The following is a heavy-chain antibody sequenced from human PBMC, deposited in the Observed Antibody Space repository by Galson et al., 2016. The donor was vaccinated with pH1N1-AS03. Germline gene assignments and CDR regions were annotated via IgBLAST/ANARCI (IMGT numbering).Heavy chain of an antibody. J-gene: IGHJ6*02. CDR1: GFTFSDYH. CDR3: ARGPRRVVGTRLKYFGMDV. V-gene: IGHV3-11*01. D-gene: IGHD2-21*02. CDR2: ISVASTAI. Sequence: SLRLSCAASGFTFSDYHMSWIRQAPGKGLEWLSYISVASTAIYYADSVKGRFTISRDNARDSLYLQMNSLRAEDTAVYYCARGPRRVVGTRLKYFGMDVWGQGTTVTVSS.